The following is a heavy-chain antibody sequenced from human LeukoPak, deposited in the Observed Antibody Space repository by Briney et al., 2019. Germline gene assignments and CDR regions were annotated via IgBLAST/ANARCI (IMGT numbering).Heavy chain of an antibody. CDR2: ISSSSSYI. Sequence: GGSLRLSCAASGFTVSTNYVTWVRQAPGKGLEWVSSISSSSSYIYYADSVKGRFTISRDNAKNSLYLQMNSLRAEDTAVYYCARHFSVAESIDYWGQGTLVTVSS. J-gene: IGHJ4*02. V-gene: IGHV3-21*01. CDR1: GFTVSTNY. CDR3: ARHFSVAESIDY. D-gene: IGHD6-19*01.